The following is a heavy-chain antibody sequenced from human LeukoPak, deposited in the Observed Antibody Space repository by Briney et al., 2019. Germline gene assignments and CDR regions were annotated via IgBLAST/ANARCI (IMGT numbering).Heavy chain of an antibody. J-gene: IGHJ4*02. CDR1: GFTFSSYG. D-gene: IGHD2-15*01. V-gene: IGHV3-30*18. CDR3: AKGSRGGLDY. Sequence: GGSLRLSCAASGFTFSSYGMHWVRQAPGKGLEWVAVISYDGSNKYYADSVKGRFTISRDNSKNTLYLQMNSLRAEDTAVYYCAKGSRGGLDYWGQGTLVTVSS. CDR2: ISYDGSNK.